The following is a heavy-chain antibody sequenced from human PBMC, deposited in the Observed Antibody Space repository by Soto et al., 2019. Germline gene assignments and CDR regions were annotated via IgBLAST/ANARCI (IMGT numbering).Heavy chain of an antibody. CDR3: AKFFVETGGSSGWPWTFHY. V-gene: IGHV3-23*01. CDR2: ISGSGGTT. CDR1: GFTFSSYA. Sequence: EVQLLESGGGLVQPGRSLRLSCAASGFTFSSYAMSWVRQAPGKGLEWVSAISGSGGTTYYAASVKGRFTISIDNSKNTLFLQMNSLRAEDTAVYYCAKFFVETGGSSGWPWTFHYWGQGALVTVSS. D-gene: IGHD6-25*01. J-gene: IGHJ4*02.